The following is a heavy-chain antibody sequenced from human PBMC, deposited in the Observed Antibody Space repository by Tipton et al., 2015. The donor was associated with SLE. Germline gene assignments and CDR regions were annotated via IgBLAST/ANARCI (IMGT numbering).Heavy chain of an antibody. CDR1: GFTFSSYS. Sequence: GSLRLSCAASGFTFSSYSMNWVRQAPGKGLEWVSSISSSSSYIYYADSVKGRFTISRDNAKNSLYLQMNSLRAEDTAVYYCASDPARRGITIFGVVPPESFDYWGQGTLVTVSS. CDR3: ASDPARRGITIFGVVPPESFDY. J-gene: IGHJ4*02. V-gene: IGHV3-21*01. D-gene: IGHD3-3*01. CDR2: ISSSSSYI.